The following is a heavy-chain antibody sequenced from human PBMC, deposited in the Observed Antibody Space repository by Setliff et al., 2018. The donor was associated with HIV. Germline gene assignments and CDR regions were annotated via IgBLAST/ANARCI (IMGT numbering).Heavy chain of an antibody. CDR3: WFGEPVGPFDI. V-gene: IGHV1-24*01. J-gene: IGHJ3*02. Sequence: ASVKVSCKVSGYTLTKLSIHWVRQAPGKGLEWMGGFDPEKGETVYAQKLQGRVTMTDDTSTDTAYVELSSLRSEDTAVYFCWFGEPVGPFDIWGQGTRVTVS. CDR2: FDPEKGET. D-gene: IGHD3-10*01. CDR1: GYTLTKLS.